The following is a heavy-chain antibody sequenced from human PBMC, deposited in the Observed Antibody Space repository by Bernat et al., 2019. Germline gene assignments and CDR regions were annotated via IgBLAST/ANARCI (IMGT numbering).Heavy chain of an antibody. CDR2: IWYDGGNK. D-gene: IGHD2-2*01. J-gene: IGHJ4*02. CDR1: GFTFSSYG. V-gene: IGHV3-33*01. CDR3: ARDMLGYCSSTSCYGGTYFDY. Sequence: QVQLVESGGGVVQPGRSLRLSCAASGFTFSSYGMHWVRQAPGKGLEWVAVIWYDGGNKYYADSVKGRFTISRDNSKNTLYLQMNSLRAEDTAVYYCARDMLGYCSSTSCYGGTYFDYWGQGTLVIVSS.